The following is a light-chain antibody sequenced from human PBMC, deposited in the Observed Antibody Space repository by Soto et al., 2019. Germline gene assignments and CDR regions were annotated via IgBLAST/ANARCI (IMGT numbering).Light chain of an antibody. Sequence: DVQLTECXSVLCXXXXXXXSIXXRASQGISTYLAWYQQKPGKAPKLLIYAASTLQSGVPSRFSGSGSGTEFALAISSLQPEDFATYYCQQLITYPQTFGQGTKVDIK. J-gene: IGKJ1*01. V-gene: IGKV1-9*01. CDR2: AAS. CDR1: QGISTY. CDR3: QQLITYPQT.